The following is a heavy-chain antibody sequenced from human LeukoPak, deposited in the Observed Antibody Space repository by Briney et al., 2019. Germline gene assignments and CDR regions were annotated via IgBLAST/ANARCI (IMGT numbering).Heavy chain of an antibody. Sequence: GGSLRLSCAASGFTFSSYGMTWVRQAPGQGLEWVSAISDSGGSTYYADSVKGRFSISRDNSKNTLYLEMNSLRAEDTAIYYCARGSSGWPYYLDYWGQGTLVTVSS. CDR2: ISDSGGST. D-gene: IGHD6-19*01. CDR3: ARGSSGWPYYLDY. CDR1: GFTFSSYG. V-gene: IGHV3-23*01. J-gene: IGHJ4*02.